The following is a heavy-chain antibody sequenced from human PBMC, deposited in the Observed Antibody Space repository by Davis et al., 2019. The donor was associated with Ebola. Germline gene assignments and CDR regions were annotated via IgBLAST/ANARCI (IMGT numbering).Heavy chain of an antibody. V-gene: IGHV3-11*01. CDR2: ISSSCSTI. D-gene: IGHD3-16*01. CDR1: GFTFSDYY. J-gene: IGHJ6*02. Sequence: GESLKISCAASGFTFSDYYMSWIRQAPGKGLEWVSYISSSCSTIYYADSVKGRLTISRDNAKNSLYLQMNSLRAEDTAVYYCARRLRGRYYYYGMDVWGQGTTVTVSS. CDR3: ARRLRGRYYYYGMDV.